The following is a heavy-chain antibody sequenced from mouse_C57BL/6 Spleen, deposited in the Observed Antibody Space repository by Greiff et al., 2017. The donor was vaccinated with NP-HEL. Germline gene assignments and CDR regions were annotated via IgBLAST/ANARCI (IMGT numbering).Heavy chain of an antibody. Sequence: EVKLVESGGGLVQPGGSLSLSCAASGFTFTDYYMSWVRQPPGKALEWLGFIRNKANGYTTEYSASVKGRFTISRDNSQSILYLQMNALRAEDSATYYCAREDYDGYFDYWGQGTTLTVSS. V-gene: IGHV7-3*01. J-gene: IGHJ2*01. D-gene: IGHD2-4*01. CDR2: IRNKANGYTT. CDR3: AREDYDGYFDY. CDR1: GFTFTDYY.